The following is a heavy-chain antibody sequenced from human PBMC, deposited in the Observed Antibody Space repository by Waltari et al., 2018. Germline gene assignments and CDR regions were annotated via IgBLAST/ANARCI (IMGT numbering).Heavy chain of an antibody. V-gene: IGHV4-59*01. D-gene: IGHD2-2*02. CDR3: ASVPATAIRVSGFDY. J-gene: IGHJ4*02. CDR1: GGSISSYY. Sequence: QVQLQESGPGLVKPSETLSLTCTVSGGSISSYYWSWIRQPPGKGQEWIGYIYYSGSTNYNPSLKSRVTISVDTSKNQFSLKLSSVTAADTAVYYCASVPATAIRVSGFDYWGQGTLVTVSS. CDR2: IYYSGST.